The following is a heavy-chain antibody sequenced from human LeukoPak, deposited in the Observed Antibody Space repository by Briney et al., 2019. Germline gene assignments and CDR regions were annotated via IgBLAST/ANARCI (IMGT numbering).Heavy chain of an antibody. Sequence: GGSLRLSCAASGFTFSTFAMSWVRQAPGTGLEWVSCFSGSGASTYYADSVKGRFTISRDNSKNTLYLQMNSLRAEDTAVYYCAKFSPAPLLNYYYYGMDVWGQGTTVTVSS. CDR1: GFTFSTFA. J-gene: IGHJ6*02. D-gene: IGHD2-2*01. CDR2: FSGSGAST. CDR3: AKFSPAPLLNYYYYGMDV. V-gene: IGHV3-23*01.